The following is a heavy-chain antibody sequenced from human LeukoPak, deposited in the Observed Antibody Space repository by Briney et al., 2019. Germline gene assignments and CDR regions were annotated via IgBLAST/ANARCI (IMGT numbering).Heavy chain of an antibody. D-gene: IGHD6-6*01. V-gene: IGHV1-46*01. CDR2: INPSGGST. Sequence: APVKVSCKASGYTFTSYYMHWVRQAPGQGLEWMGIINPSGGSTSYAQKFQGRVTMTRDTSTSTVYMELSSLRSEDTAVYYCARESIAARSVDYWGQGTLVTVSS. CDR1: GYTFTSYY. CDR3: ARESIAARSVDY. J-gene: IGHJ4*02.